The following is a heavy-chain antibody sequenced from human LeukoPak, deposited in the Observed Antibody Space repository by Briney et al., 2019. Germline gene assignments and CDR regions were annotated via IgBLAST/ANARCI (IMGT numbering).Heavy chain of an antibody. CDR3: VKDRGSSGWYKSFDY. J-gene: IGHJ4*02. D-gene: IGHD6-19*01. Sequence: GGSLRLSCAASGFTFSSYAMHWVRQAPGKGLEWVAVISYDGSNKYYADSVKGRFTISRDNAKNSLYLQMNSLRAEDTALYYCVKDRGSSGWYKSFDYWGQGTLVTVSS. CDR1: GFTFSSYA. CDR2: ISYDGSNK. V-gene: IGHV3-30-3*01.